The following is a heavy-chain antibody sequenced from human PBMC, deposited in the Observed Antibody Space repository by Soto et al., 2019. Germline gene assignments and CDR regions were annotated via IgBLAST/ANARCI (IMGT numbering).Heavy chain of an antibody. V-gene: IGHV1-69*04. D-gene: IGHD6-19*01. Sequence: ASVKVSCKASGGTFSSYTIIWVRQAPGQGLEWMGRIIPILGIANYAQKFQGRVTITADKSTSTAYMELSSLRSEDTAVYYCARDGYSSGWTITYYFDYWGRGTQVTVSS. CDR1: GGTFSSYT. CDR2: IIPILGIA. CDR3: ARDGYSSGWTITYYFDY. J-gene: IGHJ4*02.